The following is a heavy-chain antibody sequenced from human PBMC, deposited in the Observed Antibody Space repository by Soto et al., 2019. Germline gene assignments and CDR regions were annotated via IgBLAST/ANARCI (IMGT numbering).Heavy chain of an antibody. Sequence: LVEPGGGLVYPGGSLRLSCVASGFSFSDYSMNWVRQAPGKGLQWVSYISSSSDNTYYADSVKGRFTVSRDNAKNALFLQMNRLRDDDTATYYCARLPKGSLVTAWGQGTRVTVSS. CDR2: ISSSSDNT. V-gene: IGHV3-48*02. CDR1: GFSFSDYS. J-gene: IGHJ4*02. CDR3: ARLPKGSLVTA. D-gene: IGHD2-21*02.